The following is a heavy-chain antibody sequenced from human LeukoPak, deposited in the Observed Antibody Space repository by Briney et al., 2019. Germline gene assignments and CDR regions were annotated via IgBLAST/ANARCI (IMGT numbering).Heavy chain of an antibody. CDR3: VRDMDV. Sequence: GGSLRLSCVTSGFTFSSYWMTWVRQAPGKGLEWVANINQDGHEKNYVDSVKGRFTMSRDNPKNSVYLQMNSLRAEDTAVYFCVRDMDVWAQGTTVTVSS. CDR2: INQDGHEK. J-gene: IGHJ6*02. CDR1: GFTFSSYW. V-gene: IGHV3-7*05.